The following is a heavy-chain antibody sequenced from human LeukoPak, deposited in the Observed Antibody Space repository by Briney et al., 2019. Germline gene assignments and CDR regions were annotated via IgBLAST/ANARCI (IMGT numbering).Heavy chain of an antibody. V-gene: IGHV4-61*08. CDR1: GGSISSGDYY. CDR3: ARIPAVTAMPYDAFDI. J-gene: IGHJ3*02. D-gene: IGHD5-18*01. Sequence: SQTLSLTCTVSGGSISSGDYYWSWIRQPPGKGLEWIGYIYYSGSTNYNPSLKSRVTISVDTSKNQFSLKLSSVTAADTAVYYCARIPAVTAMPYDAFDIWGQGTMVTVSS. CDR2: IYYSGST.